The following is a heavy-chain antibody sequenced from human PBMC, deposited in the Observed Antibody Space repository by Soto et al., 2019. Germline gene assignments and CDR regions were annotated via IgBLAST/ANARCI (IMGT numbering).Heavy chain of an antibody. CDR1: VYTFTGYY. CDR3: ARLIEYSGYGIYYYYGMDD. Sequence: GASVKVSFKASVYTFTGYYMHWVRQAPVQVLDCMVWINPNSGGTNYAQKFQGRVTMTRDTSISTAYMELSRLRSDDTAVYYCARLIEYSGYGIYYYYGMDDWGQGTTVTVSS. D-gene: IGHD5-12*01. J-gene: IGHJ6*02. CDR2: INPNSGGT. V-gene: IGHV1-2*02.